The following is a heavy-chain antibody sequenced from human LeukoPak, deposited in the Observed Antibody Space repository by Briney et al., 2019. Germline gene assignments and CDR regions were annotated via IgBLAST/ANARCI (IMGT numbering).Heavy chain of an antibody. CDR2: ISGSGGST. Sequence: PGGSLRLSCAASGFTFSSYAMSWVRHTPGKGLEWVSAISGSGGSTYYADSVKGRFTISRDNSKNTLYLQMNSLRAEDTAVYYCARTEYGSGSLPLIDYLGQGTLVTVSS. J-gene: IGHJ4*02. D-gene: IGHD3-10*01. CDR3: ARTEYGSGSLPLIDY. V-gene: IGHV3-23*01. CDR1: GFTFSSYA.